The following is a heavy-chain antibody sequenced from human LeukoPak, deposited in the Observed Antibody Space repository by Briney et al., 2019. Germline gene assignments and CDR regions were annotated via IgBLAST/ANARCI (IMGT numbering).Heavy chain of an antibody. D-gene: IGHD3-22*01. J-gene: IGHJ3*02. CDR3: ARGDHQHYYDSSGYLGGAFDI. V-gene: IGHV1-69*13. Sequence: GASVKVSCKASGGTFSSYAISWVRQAPGQGLEWMGGIIPIFGTANYAQKFQGRVTITADESTSTAYMELSSLRSEDTAVYYCARGDHQHYYDSSGYLGGAFDIWGQGIMVTVSS. CDR1: GGTFSSYA. CDR2: IIPIFGTA.